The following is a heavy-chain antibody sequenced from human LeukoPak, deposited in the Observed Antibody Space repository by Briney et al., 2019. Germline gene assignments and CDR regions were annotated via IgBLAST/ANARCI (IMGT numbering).Heavy chain of an antibody. D-gene: IGHD4-17*01. Sequence: PGGSLRLFCATSGFTFSSNWMSWVRHVPGRGLDWVANIKPDGSAGYYAASVKGRFTVSRDNAKNSLYLQMNSLRVEDTAVYYCARQTTVTTDDCWGQGTLVTVSS. J-gene: IGHJ4*02. V-gene: IGHV3-7*01. CDR3: ARQTTVTTDDC. CDR1: GFTFSSNW. CDR2: IKPDGSAG.